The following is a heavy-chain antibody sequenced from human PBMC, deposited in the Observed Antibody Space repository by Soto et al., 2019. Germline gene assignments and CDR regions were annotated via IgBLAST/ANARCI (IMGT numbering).Heavy chain of an antibody. J-gene: IGHJ4*02. Sequence: PGGSLRLSCAASGFTFSSYGMHWVRQAPGKGLEWVAVISYDGSNKYYADSVKGRFTISRDNSKNTLYLQMNSLRAEDTAVYYCAKDGWDYDILTGYYNQRPDNYYFDYWGQGT. CDR1: GFTFSSYG. D-gene: IGHD3-9*01. CDR3: AKDGWDYDILTGYYNQRPDNYYFDY. V-gene: IGHV3-30*18. CDR2: ISYDGSNK.